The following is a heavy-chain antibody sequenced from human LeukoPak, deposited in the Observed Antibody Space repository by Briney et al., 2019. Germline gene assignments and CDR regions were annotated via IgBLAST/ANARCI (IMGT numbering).Heavy chain of an antibody. CDR1: GYTLTELS. D-gene: IGHD3-10*01. CDR2: FDPEDGET. V-gene: IGHV1-24*01. CDR3: ATARPQKGYYGSGSYYSY. J-gene: IGHJ4*02. Sequence: ASVKVSCKVSGYTLTELSMHWVRQAPGKGLEWMGGFDPEDGETIYAQKFQGRVTMTEDTSTDTAYMELSSLRSEDTAVYYCATARPQKGYYGSGSYYSYWGQGTLVTVSS.